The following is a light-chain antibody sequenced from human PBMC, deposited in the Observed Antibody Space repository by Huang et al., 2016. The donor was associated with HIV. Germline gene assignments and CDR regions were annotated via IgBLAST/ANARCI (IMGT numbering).Light chain of an antibody. CDR1: QSVNSN. V-gene: IGKV3-15*01. Sequence: EIVMTQSPATLSVSPGERATLSCRASQSVNSNLAWYQQKPGQATRLLIYGASTRATGIPARFSGSGSGTEFTLTISSLQSEDFAVYYCQQYNNWPPLTFGGGNKVEIK. CDR2: GAS. J-gene: IGKJ4*01. CDR3: QQYNNWPPLT.